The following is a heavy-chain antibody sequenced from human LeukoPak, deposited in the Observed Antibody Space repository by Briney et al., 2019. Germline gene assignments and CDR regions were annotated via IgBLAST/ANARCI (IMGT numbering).Heavy chain of an antibody. CDR2: ISSSGYTI. CDR1: GFTFNSYE. Sequence: GGSLRLSSAGSGFTFNSYEMNWVRQAPGKGLEWGSYISSSGYTIHYADSVKGRFTISRDNAKNSLYLQMNSLRAEDTAVYYCARGRDGYNMYHFDYWGQGALVTVSS. J-gene: IGHJ4*02. D-gene: IGHD5-24*01. CDR3: ARGRDGYNMYHFDY. V-gene: IGHV3-48*03.